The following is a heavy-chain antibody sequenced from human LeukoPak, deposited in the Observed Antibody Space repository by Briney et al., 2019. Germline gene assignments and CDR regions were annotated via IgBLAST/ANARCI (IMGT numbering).Heavy chain of an antibody. D-gene: IGHD3-10*01. V-gene: IGHV4-59*12. CDR2: IYYSGST. CDR3: AKPSNYYGSATDAFDF. J-gene: IGHJ3*01. Sequence: SETLSLTCTVSGGSISSYYWSWIRQPPGKGLEWIGNIYYSGSTYYNPSLKSRVTISVDTSKNHFSLKLNSVTAADTAVYYCAKPSNYYGSATDAFDFWGQGTMVTVSS. CDR1: GGSISSYY.